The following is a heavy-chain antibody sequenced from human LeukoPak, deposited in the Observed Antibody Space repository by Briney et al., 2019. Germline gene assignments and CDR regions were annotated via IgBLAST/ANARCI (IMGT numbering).Heavy chain of an antibody. D-gene: IGHD3-10*01. CDR1: GFTFSNYA. CDR2: ISSGGTYE. Sequence: GGSLRLSCAASGFTFSNYAMHWVRQAPGKWLEWVSLISSGGTYEYYADSVKGRLTIPRDNSKNTLYLQLNSLRAEDTAVYYCARDSTYYYDSGSSGPHYFDNWGQGTLVTVSS. V-gene: IGHV3-30*01. CDR3: ARDSTYYYDSGSSGPHYFDN. J-gene: IGHJ4*02.